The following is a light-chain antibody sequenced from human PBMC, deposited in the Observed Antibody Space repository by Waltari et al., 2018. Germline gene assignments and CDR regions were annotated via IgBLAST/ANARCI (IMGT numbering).Light chain of an antibody. J-gene: IGLJ3*02. CDR3: SSYTSSSTLWV. CDR1: SSDVGGYNY. V-gene: IGLV2-14*03. CDR2: DVS. Sequence: QSALTQPAPVSGSPGQSITISCTGPSSDVGGYNYVSWYQQHPGKAPKLMIYDVSNRPSGVSNRFSGSKSGNTASLTISGLQAEDEADYYCSSYTSSSTLWVFGGGTKLTVL.